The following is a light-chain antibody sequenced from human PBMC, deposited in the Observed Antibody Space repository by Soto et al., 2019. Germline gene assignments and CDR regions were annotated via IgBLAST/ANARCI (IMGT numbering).Light chain of an antibody. CDR1: SSDVGGYNY. Sequence: QSALTQPASVSGSPRQSITISCTGTSSDVGGYNYVSWYQQHPGKAPKLMIYEVSNRPSGVSNRFSGSKSGNTASLTISGLQAEDEADYYCSSYTISSTLVVFGGGTKLT. J-gene: IGLJ2*01. V-gene: IGLV2-14*01. CDR2: EVS. CDR3: SSYTISSTLVV.